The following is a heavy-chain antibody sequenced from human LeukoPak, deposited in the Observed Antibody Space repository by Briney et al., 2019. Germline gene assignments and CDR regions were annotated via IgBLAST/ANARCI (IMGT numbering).Heavy chain of an antibody. Sequence: SVKVSCKVSGYSLNELSMQWVRQAAGRGLAWMGGFDPEDGEKIFAEKFQGRVTMTDDTSTDTAYMELSSLRSEDTAVYYCAADRADFDSSGYALVYWGQGTMVSVCS. V-gene: IGHV1-24*01. CDR1: GYSLNELS. CDR2: FDPEDGEK. J-gene: IGHJ4*02. D-gene: IGHD3-22*01. CDR3: AADRADFDSSGYALVY.